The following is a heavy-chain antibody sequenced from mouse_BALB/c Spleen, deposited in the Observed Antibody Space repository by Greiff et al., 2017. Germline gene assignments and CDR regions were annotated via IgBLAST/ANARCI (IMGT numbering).Heavy chain of an antibody. CDR2: IWAGGST. CDR1: GFSLTSYG. J-gene: IGHJ4*01. CDR3: ARYPLNWDDYAMDY. D-gene: IGHD4-1*01. V-gene: IGHV2-9*02. Sequence: QVQLKESGPGLVAPSQSLSITCTVSGFSLTSYGVHWVRQPPGKGLEWLGVIWAGGSTNYNSALMSRLSISKDNSKSQVFLKMNSLQTDDTAMYYCARYPLNWDDYAMDYWGQGTSVTVSS.